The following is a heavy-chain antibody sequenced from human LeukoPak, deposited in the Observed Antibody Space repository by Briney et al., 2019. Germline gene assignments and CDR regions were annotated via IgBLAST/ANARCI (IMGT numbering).Heavy chain of an antibody. CDR1: EFSVGSNY. CDR2: ISSSSRYI. V-gene: IGHV3-21*01. J-gene: IGHJ4*02. Sequence: KAGGSLRLSCAASEFSVGSNYMTWVRQAPGKGLEWVSSISSSSRYIFYADSVKGRFTISRDNAKNSLHLQMNSLRAEDTAVYYCARDIVGAGHFDDWGQGTLVTVSS. CDR3: ARDIVGAGHFDD. D-gene: IGHD1-26*01.